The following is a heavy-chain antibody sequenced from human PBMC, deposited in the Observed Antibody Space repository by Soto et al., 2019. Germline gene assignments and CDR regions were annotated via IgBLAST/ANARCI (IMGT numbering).Heavy chain of an antibody. J-gene: IGHJ6*02. V-gene: IGHV4-4*02. CDR3: ARAVYCTTANCWDDFQYYNIDV. CDR1: GDSLNHTYW. D-gene: IGHD2-2*01. Sequence: LYLTCLGSGDSLNHTYWCSWVLQARGKGLDWIGEIYHTGCRSYMSCVRGRITLSVDTSKNQFSLKLTSVTAADTAVYYCARAVYCTTANCWDDFQYYNIDVWGQGTAVTVSS. CDR2: IYHTGCR.